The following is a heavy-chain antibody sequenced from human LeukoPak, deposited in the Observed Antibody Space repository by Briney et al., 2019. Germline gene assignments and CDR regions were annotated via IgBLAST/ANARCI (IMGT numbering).Heavy chain of an antibody. V-gene: IGHV1-18*01. Sequence: ASVKVSCKASGYTFSSYGISWVRQAPGQGLEWIGWISAYNGNTNYVQKLQGRVTMTTDTSTSTAYMELRSLRSDDTAVYYCARGGLGYCSGGSCPTSWFDPWGQGTLVIASS. CDR2: ISAYNGNT. CDR3: ARGGLGYCSGGSCPTSWFDP. D-gene: IGHD2-15*01. CDR1: GYTFSSYG. J-gene: IGHJ5*02.